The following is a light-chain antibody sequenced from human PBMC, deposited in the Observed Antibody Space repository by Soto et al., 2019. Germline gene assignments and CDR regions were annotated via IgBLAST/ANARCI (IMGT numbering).Light chain of an antibody. V-gene: IGLV2-14*01. CDR2: EVS. CDR3: SSYTSSSTPLYV. Sequence: QSVLTQPASVSGSPGQSITISCTGTRSDVGVYNYVSWYQQHPGKAPKLMIYEVSNRPSGVSHRFSGSKSGNTASLTISGLQAEDEADYYCSSYTSSSTPLYVFGTGTKVTVL. J-gene: IGLJ1*01. CDR1: RSDVGVYNY.